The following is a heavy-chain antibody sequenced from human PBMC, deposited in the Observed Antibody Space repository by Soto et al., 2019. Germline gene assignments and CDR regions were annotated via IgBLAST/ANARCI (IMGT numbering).Heavy chain of an antibody. CDR3: AKDKWESSFAFEI. V-gene: IGHV3-30*18. D-gene: IGHD1-26*01. Sequence: QVQLVESGGGVVQPGRSLRLSCAASGFTFSSNGMHWVRQAPGKGLEWVAVISYDGSNKQYADSVKGRFTISRDNSKNTLFLQMNSLRAEDTAVYYCAKDKWESSFAFEIWGQGTMVTVSS. J-gene: IGHJ3*02. CDR1: GFTFSSNG. CDR2: ISYDGSNK.